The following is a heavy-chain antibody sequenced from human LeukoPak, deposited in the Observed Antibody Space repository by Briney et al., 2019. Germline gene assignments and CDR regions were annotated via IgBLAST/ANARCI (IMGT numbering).Heavy chain of an antibody. CDR3: ARGVYYDSSGYPRGDAFDI. D-gene: IGHD3-22*01. V-gene: IGHV5-51*01. Sequence: MRGESLKISCKGSGYSFTSYWIGWVRQMPGKGLEWMGIIYPGDPDTRYSPSFQGQVTISADKSISTAYLQWSSLKASDTAMYYCARGVYYDSSGYPRGDAFDIWGQGTMVTVSS. CDR1: GYSFTSYW. J-gene: IGHJ3*02. CDR2: IYPGDPDT.